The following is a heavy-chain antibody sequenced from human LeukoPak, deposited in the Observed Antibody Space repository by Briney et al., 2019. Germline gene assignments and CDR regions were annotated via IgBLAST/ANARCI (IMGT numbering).Heavy chain of an antibody. D-gene: IGHD2-2*01. J-gene: IGHJ4*02. CDR1: GFTFSSYG. CDR3: AKLKGVVVPAALTFDY. V-gene: IGHV3-30*02. CDR2: IRYDGSNK. Sequence: GGSLRLSCAASGFTFSSYGMHWVRQAPGKGLEWVAFIRYDGSNKYYADSVKGRFTISRDNSKNTLYLQMNSLRDEDTAVYYRAKLKGVVVPAALTFDYWGQGTLVTVSS.